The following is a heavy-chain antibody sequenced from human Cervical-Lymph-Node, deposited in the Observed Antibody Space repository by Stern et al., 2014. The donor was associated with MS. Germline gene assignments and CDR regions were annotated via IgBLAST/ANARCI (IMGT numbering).Heavy chain of an antibody. D-gene: IGHD1-1*01. CDR2: ITNVGST. CDR3: ARDTSSPERSDW. Sequence: VQLVQSGRGVIQPGGALNLSCTSSGFTVSRDYFPWVRPAPGHVMELVSLITNVGSTFYTDSVKGRFTISRDDSKNTVYLHMTSLRAEDTAMYYCARDTSSPERSDWWGQGTLVTVSS. CDR1: GFTVSRDY. J-gene: IGHJ4*02. V-gene: IGHV3-53*01.